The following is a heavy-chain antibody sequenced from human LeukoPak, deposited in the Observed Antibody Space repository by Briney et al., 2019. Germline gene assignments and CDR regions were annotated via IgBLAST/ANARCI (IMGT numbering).Heavy chain of an antibody. V-gene: IGHV1-2*02. Sequence: GASVKVSCKASGYTFTGYYMHRVRQAPGQGLEWMGWINPNSGGTNYAQKFQGRVTMTRDTSISTAYMELSRLRSDDTAVYYCARSMSTVVTPYTYWGQGTLVTVSS. CDR2: INPNSGGT. CDR1: GYTFTGYY. J-gene: IGHJ4*02. CDR3: ARSMSTVVTPYTY. D-gene: IGHD4-23*01.